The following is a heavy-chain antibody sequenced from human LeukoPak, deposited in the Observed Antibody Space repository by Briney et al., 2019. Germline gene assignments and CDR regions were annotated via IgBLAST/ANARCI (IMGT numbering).Heavy chain of an antibody. Sequence: PSETLSLTCTVSGGSISSYYWSWIRQPAGRGLEWIGRIYTSGSTNYNPSLKSRVTISVDTSKNQFSLKLSSVTAADTAVYYCARGAAAAGTTPYYYYYYYMDVWGKGTTVTVSS. CDR2: IYTSGST. D-gene: IGHD6-13*01. V-gene: IGHV4-4*07. CDR3: ARGAAAAGTTPYYYYYYYMDV. J-gene: IGHJ6*03. CDR1: GGSISSYY.